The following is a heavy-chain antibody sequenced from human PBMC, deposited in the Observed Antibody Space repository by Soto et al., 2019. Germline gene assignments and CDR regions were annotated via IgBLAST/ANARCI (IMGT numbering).Heavy chain of an antibody. Sequence: ASVKVSCKASGYTFTSYDINWVRQATGQGLEWMGWMNPNSGNTGYAQKLQGRVTMTRNTSISTAYMELGSLRSEDTAVYYCARGGPDYSDDAFDIWGQGTMVTVS. D-gene: IGHD4-17*01. CDR1: GYTFTSYD. V-gene: IGHV1-8*01. CDR2: MNPNSGNT. J-gene: IGHJ3*02. CDR3: ARGGPDYSDDAFDI.